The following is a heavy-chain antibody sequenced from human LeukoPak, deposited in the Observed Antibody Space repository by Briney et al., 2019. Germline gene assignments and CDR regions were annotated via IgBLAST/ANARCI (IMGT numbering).Heavy chain of an antibody. CDR1: GGSFCGYY. CDR2: INHSGST. D-gene: IGHD6-13*01. CDR3: ARGLSSWTVDY. Sequence: SETLSLTCAVYGGSFCGYYWSWIRQPPGKGLEWIGEINHSGSTNYNPSLKSRVTISVDTSKNQFSLNLSSVTAADTAVYYCARGLSSWTVDYWGQGTLVTVSS. V-gene: IGHV4-34*01. J-gene: IGHJ4*02.